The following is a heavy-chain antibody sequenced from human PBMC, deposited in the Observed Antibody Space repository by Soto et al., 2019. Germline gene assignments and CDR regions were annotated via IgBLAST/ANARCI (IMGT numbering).Heavy chain of an antibody. Sequence: LRLSCAASGFTFSSYGMHWVRQAPGKGLEWVAVISYDGSNKYYADSVKGRFTISRDNSKNTLYLQMNSLRAEDTAVYYCAKDTSGWYGLVDYWGQGTLVTVSS. CDR2: ISYDGSNK. V-gene: IGHV3-30*18. J-gene: IGHJ4*02. D-gene: IGHD6-19*01. CDR1: GFTFSSYG. CDR3: AKDTSGWYGLVDY.